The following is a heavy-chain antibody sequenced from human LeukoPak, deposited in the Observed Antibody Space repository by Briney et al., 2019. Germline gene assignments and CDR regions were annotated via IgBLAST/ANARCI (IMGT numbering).Heavy chain of an antibody. CDR3: ARVAKYYYGSETYYFFEH. Sequence: GESLRLSCAASGFTFTTYWMTWVRQAPGNGLEWVANINQDGSEKYFVDSVKGRFTISRDNAKNSLYLQMNSLRVEDTAVYYCARVAKYYYGSETYYFFEHWGQGTPVTASS. V-gene: IGHV3-7*01. CDR2: INQDGSEK. CDR1: GFTFTTYW. D-gene: IGHD3-10*01. J-gene: IGHJ4*02.